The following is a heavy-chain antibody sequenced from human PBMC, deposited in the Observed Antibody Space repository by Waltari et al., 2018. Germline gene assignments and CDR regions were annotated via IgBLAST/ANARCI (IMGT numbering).Heavy chain of an antibody. V-gene: IGHV3-48*01. CDR1: GFTFSSYS. D-gene: IGHD2-15*01. CDR3: ARDGVVVAAVAEYFQH. CDR2: ISSSSSTI. J-gene: IGHJ1*01. Sequence: EVQLVESGGGLVQPGGTLRLSCAASGFTFSSYSMNWVRQAPGKGLEWVSYISSSSSTIYYADSGKGRFTISRDNAKNSLYLQMNSLRAEDTAVYYCARDGVVVAAVAEYFQHWGQGTLVTVSS.